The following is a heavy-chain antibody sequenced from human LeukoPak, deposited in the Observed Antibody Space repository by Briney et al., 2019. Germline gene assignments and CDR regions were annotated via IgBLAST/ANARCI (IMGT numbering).Heavy chain of an antibody. V-gene: IGHV1-2*02. Sequence: ASVKVSCKASGYTFTGYYMHWVRQAPGQGLEWMGWINPKSGATKYAQKFQGVVTMTRDTPISTAYMEVSTLRSDDTAVYYCARDPSTAMYSYYYLDVWGKGTTVTVSS. J-gene: IGHJ6*03. CDR2: INPKSGAT. CDR3: ARDPSTAMYSYYYLDV. D-gene: IGHD2-2*01. CDR1: GYTFTGYY.